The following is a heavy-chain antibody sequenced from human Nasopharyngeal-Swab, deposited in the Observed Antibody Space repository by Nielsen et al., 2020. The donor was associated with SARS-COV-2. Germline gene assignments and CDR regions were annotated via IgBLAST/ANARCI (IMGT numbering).Heavy chain of an antibody. CDR2: ISESGGST. J-gene: IGHJ5*02. Sequence: GESLKISCAASGFSFSNYVMSWVRQAPGKGLKWVSAISESGGSTYYADSVKGRFTISRDNSKTTLYLQMNSLRAEDTAVYYCAKDHALTKVTNRWFDRWGQGTLVTVSS. CDR1: GFSFSNYV. V-gene: IGHV3-23*01. CDR3: AKDHALTKVTNRWFDR. D-gene: IGHD4-17*01.